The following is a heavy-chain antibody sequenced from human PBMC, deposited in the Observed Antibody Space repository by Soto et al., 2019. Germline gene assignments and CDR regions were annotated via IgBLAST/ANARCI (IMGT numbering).Heavy chain of an antibody. D-gene: IGHD3-22*01. CDR2: IIPIFGTA. J-gene: IGHJ4*02. V-gene: IGHV1-69*06. CDR3: ASSPNYYDSSGYPGIDY. Sequence: ASVKVSCKASGGTFSSYAISWVRQAPGQGLEWMGGIIPIFGTANYAQKFQGRVTITADKSTSTAYMELSSLRSEDTAVYYCASSPNYYDSSGYPGIDYWGQGTLVTVS. CDR1: GGTFSSYA.